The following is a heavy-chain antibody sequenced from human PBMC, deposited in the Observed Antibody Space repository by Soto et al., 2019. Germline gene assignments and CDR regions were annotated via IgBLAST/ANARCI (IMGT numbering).Heavy chain of an antibody. CDR3: ASEVPRCSPTSCHIGY. J-gene: IGHJ4*02. V-gene: IGHV1-18*01. Sequence: QVQLVQSGDEVKEPGASVKVSCKTSGYTFTSYGISWVRQAPGQGLEWMGWITAYNGNTNYAQKFQGRVTMTTDTSTSTAYMELRSLRSDDTAVYYCASEVPRCSPTSCHIGYWGQGTLVTVSS. CDR1: GYTFTSYG. CDR2: ITAYNGNT. D-gene: IGHD2-2*02.